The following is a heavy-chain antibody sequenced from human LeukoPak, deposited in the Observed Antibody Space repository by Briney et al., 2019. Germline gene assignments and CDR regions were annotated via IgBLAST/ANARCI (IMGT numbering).Heavy chain of an antibody. J-gene: IGHJ4*02. D-gene: IGHD6-19*01. Sequence: SVKVSCKASGGTFSSYAISWVRQAPGQGLEWMGRIIPILGIANYAQKFQGRVTITADKSTSTAYMELSSLRSEDTAVYYCARAQQWLVLFDYWGQGTLVTVSS. V-gene: IGHV1-69*04. CDR3: ARAQQWLVLFDY. CDR1: GGTFSSYA. CDR2: IIPILGIA.